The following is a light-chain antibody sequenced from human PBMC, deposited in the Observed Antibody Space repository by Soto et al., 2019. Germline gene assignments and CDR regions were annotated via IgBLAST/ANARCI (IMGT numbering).Light chain of an antibody. J-gene: IGLJ2*01. Sequence: QSVLTQPASVSGSPGQSITISCTGSSSDVGLYNYVSWYQQHPGKAPKLMIYDVNDRPSGVSDRFSGSKSGNTASLTISGLQADDEADYFCSSYTSDTTHVVFGGGTKLTV. V-gene: IGLV2-14*03. CDR1: SSDVGLYNY. CDR3: SSYTSDTTHVV. CDR2: DVN.